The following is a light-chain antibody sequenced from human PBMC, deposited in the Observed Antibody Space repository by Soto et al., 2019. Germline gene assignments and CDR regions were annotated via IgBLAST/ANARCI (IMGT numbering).Light chain of an antibody. V-gene: IGKV3-11*01. CDR2: DAS. CDR1: QSVSSY. J-gene: IGKJ5*01. Sequence: IVLTPSPATLSLSPVERATLSCMASQSVSSYLAWYQQKPGQAPRLLIYDASNRATGIPARFSGSGSGTDFTLTIRSLEPGDFAVYYCQQRSNWPPITFGQGTRLEIK. CDR3: QQRSNWPPIT.